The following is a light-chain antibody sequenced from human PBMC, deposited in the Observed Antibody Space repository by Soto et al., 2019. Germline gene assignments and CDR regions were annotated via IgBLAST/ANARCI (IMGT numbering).Light chain of an antibody. CDR2: AAS. CDR3: QKYSSVIT. V-gene: IGKV1-27*01. Sequence: DIPMTQSPSSLSASVGDRVTITCRASQGISSYLAWYQQKLGKVPKLLISAASTLQSGVPSRFTGSGSGTDFTLTISSVQPEDVATYYCQKYSSVITFGQGTRLEIK. CDR1: QGISSY. J-gene: IGKJ5*01.